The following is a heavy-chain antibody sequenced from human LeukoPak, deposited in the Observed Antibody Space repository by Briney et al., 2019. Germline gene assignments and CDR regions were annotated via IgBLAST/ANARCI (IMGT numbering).Heavy chain of an antibody. D-gene: IGHD6-13*01. CDR3: ARDQFVAAEGLFDP. Sequence: PGGSLRLSCGASELAFKNVWMSWVRQAPGKGLEWVGRISSKSDGGTTDYAAPVKRRFTISRDDSKNTLYLQMNSLRAEDTAVYYCARDQFVAAEGLFDPWGQGTLVTVSS. CDR1: ELAFKNVW. V-gene: IGHV3-15*01. J-gene: IGHJ5*02. CDR2: ISSKSDGGTT.